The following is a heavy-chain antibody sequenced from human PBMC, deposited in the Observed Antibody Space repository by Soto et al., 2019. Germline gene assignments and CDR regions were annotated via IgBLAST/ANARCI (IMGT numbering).Heavy chain of an antibody. Sequence: ASVKVSCKASGYTLARYCIHWVRQAPGQGLEWMGIINPNSGSTSYAQKFQDRVTMTRDTSTSTVYMELSSLRSEDTAVYYCARDIVVAPTARGWFDPWGQGTLVTVSS. CDR3: ARDIVVAPTARGWFDP. D-gene: IGHD2-2*01. CDR2: INPNSGST. CDR1: GYTLARYC. V-gene: IGHV1-46*01. J-gene: IGHJ5*02.